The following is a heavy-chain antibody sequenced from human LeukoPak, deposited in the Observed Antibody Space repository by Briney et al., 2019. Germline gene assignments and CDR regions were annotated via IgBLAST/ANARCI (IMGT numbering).Heavy chain of an antibody. CDR3: ARQRASIAAAGTWFDP. CDR2: IYYSGST. V-gene: IGHV4-59*01. J-gene: IGHJ5*02. D-gene: IGHD6-13*01. Sequence: PSETLSLTCTVSGGSISRYHWSCIRQPPGKGLEWIGYIYYSGSTNYNPSLKSRVTISVDTSKNQFSLKLSSVTAADTAVYYCARQRASIAAAGTWFDPWGQGTLVTVSS. CDR1: GGSISRYH.